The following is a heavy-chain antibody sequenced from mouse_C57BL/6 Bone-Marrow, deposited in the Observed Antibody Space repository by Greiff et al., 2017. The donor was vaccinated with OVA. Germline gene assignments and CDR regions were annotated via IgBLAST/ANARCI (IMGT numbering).Heavy chain of an antibody. V-gene: IGHV1-4*01. J-gene: IGHJ3*01. D-gene: IGHD1-3*01. CDR3: ARYTNVAD. CDR1: GYTFTSYT. CDR2: INPSSGYT. Sequence: VQLQQSGAELARPGASVKMSCKASGYTFTSYTMPWVKQRPGQGLEWIGYINPSSGYTKYNQKFKDKATLTADKSSSTAYMQLSSLTSEDSAVYYSARYTNVADWGQGTLVTVSA.